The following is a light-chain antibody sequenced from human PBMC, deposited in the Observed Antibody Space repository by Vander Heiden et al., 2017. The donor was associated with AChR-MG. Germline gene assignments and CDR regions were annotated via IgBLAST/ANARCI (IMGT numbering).Light chain of an antibody. Sequence: EIVLTQSPGTLSLSPGERATLSCRASQSVSSSYLAWYQQKPGQAPRLLIYGASSRATGIPDRFSGSGYGTDFTLTISRLEPEDFAVYYCQQYGSSPPVTFGHGTKVDIK. CDR3: QQYGSSPPVT. CDR2: GAS. V-gene: IGKV3-20*01. J-gene: IGKJ3*01. CDR1: QSVSSSY.